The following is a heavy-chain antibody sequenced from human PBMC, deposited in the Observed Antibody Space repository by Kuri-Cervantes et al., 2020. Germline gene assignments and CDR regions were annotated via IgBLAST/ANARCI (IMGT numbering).Heavy chain of an antibody. J-gene: IGHJ3*02. CDR2: IYHSGST. V-gene: IGHV4-38-2*01. CDR3: ARLMVTATIDAFDI. D-gene: IGHD2-21*02. Sequence: SETLSLTCAVSGYSISSGYYWGWIRQPPGKGLEWIGSIYHSGSTYYNPSLKSRVTISVDTSKNQFSLKLSSVTAAGTAVYYCARLMVTATIDAFDIWGQGTMVTVSS. CDR1: GYSISSGYY.